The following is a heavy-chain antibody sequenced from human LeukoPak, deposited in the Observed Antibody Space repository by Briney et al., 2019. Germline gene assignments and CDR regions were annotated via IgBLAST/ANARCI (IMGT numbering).Heavy chain of an antibody. J-gene: IGHJ3*02. CDR3: ARGIRGVLRYFDWLYYAFDI. Sequence: PSETLSLTCTVSGGSISSYYWSWIRQPPGKGLEWIGYIYYSGGTNYNPSLKSRVTISVDTSKNQFSLKLSSVTAADTAVYYCARGIRGVLRYFDWLYYAFDIWGQGTMVTVSS. V-gene: IGHV4-59*08. CDR1: GGSISSYY. D-gene: IGHD3-9*01. CDR2: IYYSGGT.